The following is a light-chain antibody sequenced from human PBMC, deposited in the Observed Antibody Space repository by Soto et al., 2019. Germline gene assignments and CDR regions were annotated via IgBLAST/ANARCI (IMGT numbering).Light chain of an antibody. Sequence: DIQMTQSPSFVSASVGDRVNITCRARQGISTWLAWYQQKPGKAPNLLIYAASSLHTGVPSRFSRYRSGSDFILTINSLQPEDFATYFCQQGHSFPFTFGPGTIVDIK. J-gene: IGKJ3*01. CDR3: QQGHSFPFT. V-gene: IGKV1-12*01. CDR2: AAS. CDR1: QGISTW.